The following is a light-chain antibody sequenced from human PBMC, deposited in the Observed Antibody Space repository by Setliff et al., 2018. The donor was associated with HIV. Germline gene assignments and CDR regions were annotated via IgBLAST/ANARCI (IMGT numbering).Light chain of an antibody. CDR1: SSDIGRYNL. CDR3: CSNTGSNTYA. V-gene: IGLV2-23*01. CDR2: QAT. J-gene: IGLJ1*01. Sequence: ALTQPASVSGSPGQSITISCTGTSSDIGRYNLVSWYQQYPGKAPKLMIYQATKRPSGVSNRFSGSKSGNTASLTISGLQAEDEADYYCCSNTGSNTYAFGSGTKVTVL.